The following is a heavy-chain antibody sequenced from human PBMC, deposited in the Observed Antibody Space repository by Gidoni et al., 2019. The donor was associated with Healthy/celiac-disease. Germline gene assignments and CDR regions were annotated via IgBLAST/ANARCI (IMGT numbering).Heavy chain of an antibody. CDR3: ARAYGDYYFDY. CDR1: GGSISSGGYS. J-gene: IGHJ4*02. Sequence: QLQLQESGSGLVKPSQTLSLTCAVSGGSISSGGYSWSWIRPPPGKGQEWIGYIYHSGSTYHNPALKSRVTISVDRSKNLFSLKLSSVAAADTAVYYCARAYGDYYFDYWGQGTLVTVSS. D-gene: IGHD4-17*01. V-gene: IGHV4-30-2*01. CDR2: IYHSGST.